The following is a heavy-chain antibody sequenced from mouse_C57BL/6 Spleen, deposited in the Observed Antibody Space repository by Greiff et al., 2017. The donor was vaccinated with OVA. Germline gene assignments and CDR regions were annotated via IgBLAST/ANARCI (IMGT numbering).Heavy chain of an antibody. V-gene: IGHV1-59*01. CDR3: ARGGLDYSNYVTWFAY. Sequence: QLQQPGAELVRPGTSVKLSCKASGYTFTSYWMHWVKQRPGQGLEWIGVIDPSDSYTNYNQKFKGKATLTVDTSSSTAYMQLSSLTSEDSAVYYCARGGLDYSNYVTWFAYWGQGTLVTVSA. CDR2: IDPSDSYT. J-gene: IGHJ3*01. D-gene: IGHD2-5*01. CDR1: GYTFTSYW.